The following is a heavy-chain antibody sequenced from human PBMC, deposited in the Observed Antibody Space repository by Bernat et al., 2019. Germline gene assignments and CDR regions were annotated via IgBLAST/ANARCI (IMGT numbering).Heavy chain of an antibody. CDR2: IGYDGSQK. J-gene: IGHJ4*02. CDR1: GAPFRNYA. Sequence: QVQLVESGGGVVQLGKPLGLSFAVSGAPFRNYAMPGVRQAPGKGLAWVAFIGYDGSQKYYADSVKDRFTISRDNSKNTLYLQMNSLRVEDTAMYHCATWRGSGNYYDYWGQGTLVTVSS. V-gene: IGHV3-33*01. CDR3: ATWRGSGNYYDY. D-gene: IGHD3-10*01.